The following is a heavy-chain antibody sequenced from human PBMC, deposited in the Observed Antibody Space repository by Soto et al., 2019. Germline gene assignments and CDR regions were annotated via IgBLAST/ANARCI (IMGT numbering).Heavy chain of an antibody. CDR3: ARFGIVGANFFHYYYGMDV. CDR1: GYTFTIYG. J-gene: IGHJ6*02. D-gene: IGHD1-26*01. V-gene: IGHV1-18*01. CDR2: ISAYNGNT. Sequence: ASVKVSCKASGYTFTIYGISWVRQAPGQGLEWTGWISAYNGNTNYAQKLQGRVTMTTDTSTSTAYMELRSLRSDDTAVYYCARFGIVGANFFHYYYGMDVWGQGTTVTVSS.